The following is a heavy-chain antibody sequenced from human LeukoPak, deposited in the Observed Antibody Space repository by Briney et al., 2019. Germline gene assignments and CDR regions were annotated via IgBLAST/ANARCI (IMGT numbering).Heavy chain of an antibody. D-gene: IGHD5-24*01. CDR3: ARGYNYANDFDS. CDR1: GFTFSNYW. CDR2: ITSDGAAT. Sequence: GGSLRLSCVASGFTFSNYWMHWVRQAPGKGLVWVSRITSDGAATTYADSVKGRFTISRDNAKNTLYLQMNSLRVEDTALYYCARGYNYANDFDSWGQGTLVSVSS. V-gene: IGHV3-74*01. J-gene: IGHJ4*02.